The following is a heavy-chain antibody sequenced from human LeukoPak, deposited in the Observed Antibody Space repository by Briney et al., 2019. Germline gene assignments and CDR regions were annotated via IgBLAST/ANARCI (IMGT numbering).Heavy chain of an antibody. CDR3: ARVGRIAVDLYYYYYYMDV. D-gene: IGHD6-19*01. CDR2: IYLSGRT. V-gene: IGHV4-39*07. Sequence: PSETLSLTCTVSGGSISSSSYYWGWIRQPPGKGLEWIGEIYLSGRTTYSPSLKSRVTISVDKSKNQFSLKLSSVTAADTAVYYCARVGRIAVDLYYYYYYMDVWGKGTTVTVSS. J-gene: IGHJ6*03. CDR1: GGSISSSSYY.